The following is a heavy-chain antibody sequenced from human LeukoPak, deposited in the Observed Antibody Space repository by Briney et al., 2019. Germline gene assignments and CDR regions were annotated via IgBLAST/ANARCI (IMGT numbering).Heavy chain of an antibody. CDR3: ARATQYYDILTGYYREEGKFDN. V-gene: IGHV1-8*01. Sequence: GASVKVSCKASGYTFTSYDINWVRQATGQGLEWMGWMNPNSGNTGYAQKFQGRVTMTRTTSISTAYMELSSLRSEDTAVYYCARATQYYDILTGYYREEGKFDNWGQGTLVTVSS. D-gene: IGHD3-9*01. J-gene: IGHJ4*02. CDR2: MNPNSGNT. CDR1: GYTFTSYD.